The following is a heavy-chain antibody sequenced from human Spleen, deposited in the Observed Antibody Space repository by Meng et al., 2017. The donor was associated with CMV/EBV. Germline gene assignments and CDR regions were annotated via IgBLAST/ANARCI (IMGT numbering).Heavy chain of an antibody. CDR2: INHSGST. D-gene: IGHD2-15*01. CDR3: ARGALLGGDFDY. J-gene: IGHJ4*02. Sequence: LTCAGYGGSFSGYYWSWIRQPPGKGLEWIGEINHSGSTNYNPSLKSRVTISVDTSKNQFSLKLSSVTAADTAVYYCARGALLGGDFDYWGQGTLVTVSS. V-gene: IGHV4-34*01. CDR1: GGSFSGYY.